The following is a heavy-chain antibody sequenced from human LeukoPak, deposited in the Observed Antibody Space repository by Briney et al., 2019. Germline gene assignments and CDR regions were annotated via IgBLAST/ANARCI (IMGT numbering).Heavy chain of an antibody. V-gene: IGHV3-53*01. CDR3: ASWDGADFDY. D-gene: IGHD1-26*01. J-gene: IGHJ4*02. CDR1: GFTVSSNF. CDR2: IYNIGTT. Sequence: GGSLRLSCAASGFTVSSNFMSWVRQAPGKGLEWVCIIYNIGTTYYADSVTGRFTISRDNAKNSVYLQMNSLRAEDTAVYYCASWDGADFDYWGQGTLVTVSS.